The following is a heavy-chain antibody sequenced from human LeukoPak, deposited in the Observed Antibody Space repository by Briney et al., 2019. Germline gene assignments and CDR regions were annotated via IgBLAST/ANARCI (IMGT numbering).Heavy chain of an antibody. CDR2: ISGSGGST. D-gene: IGHD3-22*01. V-gene: IGHV3-23*01. CDR1: GFTFSSYG. CDR3: AKIPYYYDSSGYPS. J-gene: IGHJ5*02. Sequence: PGGSLRLSCAASGFTFSSYGMSWVRQAPGKGLEWVSAISGSGGSTYYADSVKGRFTISRDNSKNTLYLQMNSLRAEDTAVYYCAKIPYYYDSSGYPSWGQGTLVTVSS.